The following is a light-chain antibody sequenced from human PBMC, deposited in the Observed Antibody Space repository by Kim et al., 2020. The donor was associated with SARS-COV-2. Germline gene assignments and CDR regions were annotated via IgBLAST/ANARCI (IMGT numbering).Light chain of an antibody. V-gene: IGKV1-27*01. Sequence: DIQMTQSPSSLSASVGDRVTITCRASQVISNYLAWYQQKSGKVPKLLIYAASTLQSGVPSRFSGGGSGTDFTLTISSLQPEDVATYYCQKYNSVPFTFGPGTKVDIK. CDR3: QKYNSVPFT. CDR2: AAS. CDR1: QVISNY. J-gene: IGKJ3*01.